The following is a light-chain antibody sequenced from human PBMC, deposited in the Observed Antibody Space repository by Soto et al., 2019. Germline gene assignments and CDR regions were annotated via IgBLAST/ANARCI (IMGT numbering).Light chain of an antibody. V-gene: IGKV3-15*01. CDR3: QQYNNWPRAT. J-gene: IGKJ4*01. CDR2: RTS. Sequence: EIVMTQSPATLSVSPGERATLSCRASQSISSNLAWYQQKPGQAPRLLMFRTSSRATGFPARFSGSGSGTEFNLTISSLQSEDFGVYYCQQYNNWPRATFGGGTKGISN. CDR1: QSISSN.